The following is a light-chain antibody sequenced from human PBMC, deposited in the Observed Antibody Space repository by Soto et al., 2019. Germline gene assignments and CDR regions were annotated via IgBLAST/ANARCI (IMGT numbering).Light chain of an antibody. CDR1: QSISYY. Sequence: ILLIQTPASLSAAQGDRVTMTCRASQSISYYLNWYQQKQGRAPNLLIFTSSNLESGVPSRFSGSGSGTDFTLTISSLQPEDFATYFCQQGYSRPRTFGQGTNADI. J-gene: IGKJ1*01. V-gene: IGKV1-39*01. CDR2: TSS. CDR3: QQGYSRPRT.